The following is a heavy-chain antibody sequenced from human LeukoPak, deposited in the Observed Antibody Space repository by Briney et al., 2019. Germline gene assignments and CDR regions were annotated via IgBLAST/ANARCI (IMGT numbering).Heavy chain of an antibody. CDR3: ARDLGYYDSSGYYYNYFDY. CDR2: FDPEDGET. V-gene: IGHV1-24*01. J-gene: IGHJ4*02. Sequence: ASVKVSCKVSGYTLTELSMHWVRQAPGKGLEWMGGFDPEDGETIYAQKFQGRVTIAADESTSTAYMELSSLRSEDTAVYYCARDLGYYDSSGYYYNYFDYWGQGTLVTVSS. CDR1: GYTLTELS. D-gene: IGHD3-22*01.